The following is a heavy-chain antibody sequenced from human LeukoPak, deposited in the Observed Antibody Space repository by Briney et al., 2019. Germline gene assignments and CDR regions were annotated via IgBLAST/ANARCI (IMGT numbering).Heavy chain of an antibody. Sequence: GGSLRLSCTASGFSFSSFWMSWVRQAPGKGLEWVSSISSSSSYIYYADSVKGRFTISRDNAKNSLYLQMNSLRAEDTAVYYCARPKGYSDSDFDYWGQGTLVTVSS. CDR1: GFSFSSFW. V-gene: IGHV3-21*01. D-gene: IGHD6-13*01. CDR3: ARPKGYSDSDFDY. CDR2: ISSSSSYI. J-gene: IGHJ4*02.